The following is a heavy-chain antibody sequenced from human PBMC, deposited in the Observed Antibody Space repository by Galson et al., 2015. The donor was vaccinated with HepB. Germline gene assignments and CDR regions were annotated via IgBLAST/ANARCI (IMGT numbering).Heavy chain of an antibody. CDR3: AKCVAGYSSSWLDSG. D-gene: IGHD6-13*01. CDR1: GFTFSSYA. Sequence: LRLSCAASGFTFSSYAMSRVRQAPGKGLEWVSAVSGSGGSTYYADSVKGRFTISRDNSKNTLYLQMNSLRAEDTAVYYCAKCVAGYSSSWLDSGWGQGTLVTVST. J-gene: IGHJ4*02. V-gene: IGHV3-23*01. CDR2: VSGSGGST.